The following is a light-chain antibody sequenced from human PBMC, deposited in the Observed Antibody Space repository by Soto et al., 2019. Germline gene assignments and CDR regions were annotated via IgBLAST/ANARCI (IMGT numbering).Light chain of an antibody. CDR3: QSYDSSLSAPQ. J-gene: IGLJ2*01. V-gene: IGLV1-40*01. Sequence: QSVLTQPPSVAGAPGQRVTISCTGSSSNIGAGYDVHWYQQLPGTAPKLLIYGNSNRPSGVPDRFSGSKSGTSASLAITGLQAEDEADYYCQSYDSSLSAPQVGGGTQLTVL. CDR2: GNS. CDR1: SSNIGAGYD.